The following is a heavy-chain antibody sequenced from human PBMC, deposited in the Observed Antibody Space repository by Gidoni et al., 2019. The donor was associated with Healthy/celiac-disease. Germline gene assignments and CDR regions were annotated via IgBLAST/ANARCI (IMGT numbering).Heavy chain of an antibody. Sequence: QVQLVQSGAEVKKPGSSVKVSCKASGGTFSSYAISWVRQATGQGLEWMGGIIPIFGTANYAQQFPGRVTITEDESTSTADMELSSLRYEETAVYYCARGLVTVVGPAPSRFYYYGRDVWGQGTTVTVSS. CDR1: GGTFSSYA. CDR2: IIPIFGTA. V-gene: IGHV1-69*01. J-gene: IGHJ6*02. CDR3: ARGLVTVVGPAPSRFYYYGRDV. D-gene: IGHD2-2*03.